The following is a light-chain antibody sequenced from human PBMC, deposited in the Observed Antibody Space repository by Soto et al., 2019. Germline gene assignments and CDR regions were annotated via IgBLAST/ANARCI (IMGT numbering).Light chain of an antibody. CDR3: QHLNNYPPFT. Sequence: IQLTQSPSSLSASVGDRVSITCRASQDIKTYLAWYQQERGKAPKLLISGTFTLQSGVPSRFNGSGSGTDFTLTISGLQPEDVATYYCQHLNNYPPFTFGPGTKVDLE. CDR1: QDIKTY. J-gene: IGKJ3*01. CDR2: GTF. V-gene: IGKV1-9*01.